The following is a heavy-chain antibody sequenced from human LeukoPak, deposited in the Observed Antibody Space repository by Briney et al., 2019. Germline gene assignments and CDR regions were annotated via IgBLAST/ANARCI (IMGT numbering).Heavy chain of an antibody. J-gene: IGHJ4*02. CDR3: AKDWGIAAAGDY. Sequence: PGGALRLSCAASGFTFSSYGMHWVRQAPGKGLEWVALIRYDGSNKYYADSVKGRFTISRDNSKNTLYLQMNSLRAEDTAVYYCAKDWGIAAAGDYWGQGTLVTVSS. D-gene: IGHD6-13*01. V-gene: IGHV3-30*02. CDR1: GFTFSSYG. CDR2: IRYDGSNK.